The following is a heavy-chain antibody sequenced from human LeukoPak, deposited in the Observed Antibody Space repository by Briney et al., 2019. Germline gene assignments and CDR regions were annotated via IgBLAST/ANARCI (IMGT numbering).Heavy chain of an antibody. Sequence: PGGSLRLSCAASGFTFSSYAMSWVRQAPGKGLEWVSAISGSGGSTYYADSVKGRFTISRDNSKNTLYLQMNSLRAEDTAVYYCAKDPDYDLWSGYLGYFDYWGQGTLVTVSS. V-gene: IGHV3-23*01. D-gene: IGHD3-3*01. CDR2: ISGSGGST. CDR3: AKDPDYDLWSGYLGYFDY. J-gene: IGHJ4*02. CDR1: GFTFSSYA.